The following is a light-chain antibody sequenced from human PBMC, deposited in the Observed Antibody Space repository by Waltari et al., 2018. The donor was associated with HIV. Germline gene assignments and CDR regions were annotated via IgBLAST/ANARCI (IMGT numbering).Light chain of an antibody. Sequence: DVLMTQTPLSLSVTPGQPASISCKSTQSLLHRDGKTYLSWYLQQPGQSPQLLIYEVSSRFSGVSDRFSGSGSGTDFTLKISRVEAEDVGIYYCMQSKDAPLTFGGGTKVEIK. CDR2: EVS. CDR3: MQSKDAPLT. V-gene: IGKV2-29*01. CDR1: QSLLHRDGKTY. J-gene: IGKJ4*01.